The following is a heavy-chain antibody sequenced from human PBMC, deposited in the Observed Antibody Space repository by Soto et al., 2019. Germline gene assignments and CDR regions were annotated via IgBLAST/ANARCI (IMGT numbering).Heavy chain of an antibody. D-gene: IGHD6-13*01. CDR3: AKGVWMGLLPPSPPFDY. V-gene: IGHV3-23*01. Sequence: EVQLLESGGGLVQPGGSLRLSCAASGFTFSSYAMSWVRQAPGKGLEWVSAISGSGGSTYYADSAKGRFTISRDNSKNTLYLQMNSLRAEDTAVYYCAKGVWMGLLPPSPPFDYWGQGTLVTVSS. CDR2: ISGSGGST. CDR1: GFTFSSYA. J-gene: IGHJ4*02.